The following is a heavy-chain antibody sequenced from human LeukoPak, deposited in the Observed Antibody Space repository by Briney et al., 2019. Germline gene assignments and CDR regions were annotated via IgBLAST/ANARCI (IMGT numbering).Heavy chain of an antibody. CDR1: GFTFSSYA. D-gene: IGHD3-10*01. Sequence: PGGSLRLSCAASGFTFSSYAMSWVRQAPGKGLEWVSAISGSGGSTYYADSVKGRFTISRDNSKNTLYLQMNSLRAEDTALYYCARGARGVSGYYFDYWGQGTLVTVSS. V-gene: IGHV3-23*01. J-gene: IGHJ4*02. CDR3: ARGARGVSGYYFDY. CDR2: ISGSGGST.